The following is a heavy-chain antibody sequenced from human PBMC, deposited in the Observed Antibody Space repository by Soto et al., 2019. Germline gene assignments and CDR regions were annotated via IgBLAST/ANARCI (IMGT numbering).Heavy chain of an antibody. D-gene: IGHD2-15*01. CDR1: GFTFKSYA. CDR3: AKSVVVVRGGYYMDV. Sequence: PGGSLRLSCEASGFTFKSYAMIWVRQTPGKGLEWVSAVSGTSGNTYYADSVQGRFTISRDNSKDTLYLQMNSLRAEDTAIYYCAKSVVVVRGGYYMDVWGKGTTVTVSS. J-gene: IGHJ6*03. CDR2: VSGTSGNT. V-gene: IGHV3-23*01.